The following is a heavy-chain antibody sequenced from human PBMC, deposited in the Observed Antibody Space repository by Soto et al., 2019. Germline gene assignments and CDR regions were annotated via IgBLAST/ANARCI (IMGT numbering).Heavy chain of an antibody. V-gene: IGHV4-59*01. J-gene: IGHJ5*02. CDR3: ARQGPIGWFDP. CDR2: IYYTGAS. D-gene: IGHD3-16*01. CDR1: GGSIDIYY. Sequence: SETLSLTCIVSGGSIDIYYWSWIRQPPGKGLEWIGYIYYTGASNYNPSLKSRVSISMDTSKNQFSLTLNSVTPADTAVYFCARQGPIGWFDPWGPGTQVTVSS.